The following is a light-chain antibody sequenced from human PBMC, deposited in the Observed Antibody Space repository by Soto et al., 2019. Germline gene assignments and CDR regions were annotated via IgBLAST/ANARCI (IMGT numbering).Light chain of an antibody. CDR2: DVS. J-gene: IGLJ1*01. Sequence: QSVLTKPASGYGSPGQSITISCTGTSSDVGGYNYVSWYQQYPGKAPKLMICDVSNRPSGVSNRFSGSKSGNTASLTISGLQAEDEADYYCSSYTSSSARLYVFGTGTKVTVL. CDR1: SSDVGGYNY. CDR3: SSYTSSSARLYV. V-gene: IGLV2-14*01.